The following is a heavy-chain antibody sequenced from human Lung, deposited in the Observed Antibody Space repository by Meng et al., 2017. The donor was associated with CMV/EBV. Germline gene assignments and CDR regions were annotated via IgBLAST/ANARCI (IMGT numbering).Heavy chain of an antibody. CDR3: ARARVVPAYYYGMDV. CDR1: GGSFSGYY. V-gene: IGHV4-34*01. D-gene: IGHD2-2*01. Sequence: SETLSLXXAVYGGSFSGYYWSWIRQPPGKGLEWIGEINHSGSTNYNPSLKSRVTISVDTSKNQFSLKLSSVTAADTAVYYCARARVVPAYYYGMDVWGQGTRVTVSS. CDR2: INHSGST. J-gene: IGHJ6*01.